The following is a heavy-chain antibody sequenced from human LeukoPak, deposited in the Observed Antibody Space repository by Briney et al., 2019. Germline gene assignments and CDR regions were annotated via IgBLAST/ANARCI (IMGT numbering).Heavy chain of an antibody. V-gene: IGHV3-23*01. CDR2: ISGSGGST. CDR3: AKHRVPGIIHY. D-gene: IGHD6-19*01. J-gene: IGHJ4*02. CDR1: EFTFSSYA. Sequence: GGSLRLSCAASEFTFSSYAMSWVRQAPGKGLEWVSAISGSGGSTYYADSVKGRFTISRDNSKNTLYLQTNSLRAEDTAVYYCAKHRVPGIIHYWGQGTLVTVSS.